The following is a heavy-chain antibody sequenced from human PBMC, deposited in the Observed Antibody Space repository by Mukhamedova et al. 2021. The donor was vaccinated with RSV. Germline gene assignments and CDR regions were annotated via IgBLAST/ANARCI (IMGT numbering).Heavy chain of an antibody. Sequence: NPNSGGTNYAQKFQGRVTMTRDTSISTAYMELSRLRSDDTAVYYCAREGIDIVVVPAAIQGAFDIWGQGTMATVSS. D-gene: IGHD2-2*02. V-gene: IGHV1-2*02. J-gene: IGHJ3*02. CDR3: AREGIDIVVVPAAIQGAFDI. CDR2: NPNSGGT.